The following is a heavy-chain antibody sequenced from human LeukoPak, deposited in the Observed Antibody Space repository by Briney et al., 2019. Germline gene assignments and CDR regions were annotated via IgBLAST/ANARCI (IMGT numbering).Heavy chain of an antibody. J-gene: IGHJ6*03. CDR1: GFTFSSYA. CDR2: ISGSGGST. V-gene: IGHV3-23*01. CDR3: AKSESSWFYYYYYMDV. D-gene: IGHD6-13*01. Sequence: GGSLRLSCAASGFTFSSYAMSWVRQAPGKGLEWVSAISGSGGSTYYADSVKGRFTISRDNSKNTLYLQMNSLRAEDTAVYYCAKSESSWFYYYYYMDVWGKGTTVTISS.